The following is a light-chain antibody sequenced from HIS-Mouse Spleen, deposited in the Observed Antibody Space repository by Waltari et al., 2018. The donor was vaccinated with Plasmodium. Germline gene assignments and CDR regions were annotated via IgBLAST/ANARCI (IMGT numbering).Light chain of an antibody. CDR1: QSVSSY. CDR2: DAS. Sequence: EIVLTQSPATLSLSPGERATLSCGASQSVSSYLAWDQQKPGQAPRLLIYDASNRATGIPARFSGSGSGTDFTLTISSLEPEDFAVYYCQQRSNWPRVLTFGGGTKVEIK. V-gene: IGKV3-11*01. J-gene: IGKJ4*01. CDR3: QQRSNWPRVLT.